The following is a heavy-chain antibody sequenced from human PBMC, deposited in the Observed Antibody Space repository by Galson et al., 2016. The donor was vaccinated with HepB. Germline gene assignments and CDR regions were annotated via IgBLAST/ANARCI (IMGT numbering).Heavy chain of an antibody. Sequence: ASGYTFSNYGISWVRQAPGQGFAWMGWISPYNSNTHYAQKFQDRVTMTTDTSTSTAYMELRSLRSDDTAVYYCARSVGLAEKSSSSRHHYYYYYYMDVWGKGTTVTVSS. D-gene: IGHD6-13*01. V-gene: IGHV1-18*04. J-gene: IGHJ6*03. CDR2: ISPYNSNT. CDR3: ARSVGLAEKSSSSRHHYYYYYYMDV. CDR1: GYTFSNYG.